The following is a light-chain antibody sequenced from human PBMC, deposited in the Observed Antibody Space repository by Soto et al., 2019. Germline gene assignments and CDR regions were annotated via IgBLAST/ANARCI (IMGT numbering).Light chain of an antibody. CDR2: DIL. J-gene: IGKJ4*01. Sequence: DIQMTQSTSSVSASVGDRVTITCRASQGLSRWLAWYQQKPGKAPKLLIFDILNLQSGVPSRFSGSGSGTDFTLTISCLQSEDFATYYCQQYYSFPLTFGGGTKVDIK. V-gene: IGKV1-12*01. CDR3: QQYYSFPLT. CDR1: QGLSRW.